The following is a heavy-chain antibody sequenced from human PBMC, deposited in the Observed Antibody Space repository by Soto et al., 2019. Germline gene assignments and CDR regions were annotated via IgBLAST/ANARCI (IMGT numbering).Heavy chain of an antibody. Sequence: EVQLVESGGGLVQPGGSLRLSCAASGFTVSSNYMSWVRQAPGKGLEWVSVIYSGGSTYYADSVKGRFTISRDNSKNTLYLQMNSLRAEDTAVYYCERVGRDGYNPPFDYWGQGTLVTVSS. CDR1: GFTVSSNY. D-gene: IGHD5-12*01. V-gene: IGHV3-66*01. CDR2: IYSGGST. J-gene: IGHJ4*02. CDR3: ERVGRDGYNPPFDY.